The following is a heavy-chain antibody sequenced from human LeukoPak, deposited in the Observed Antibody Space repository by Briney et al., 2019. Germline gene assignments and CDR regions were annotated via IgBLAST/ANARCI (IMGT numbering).Heavy chain of an antibody. J-gene: IGHJ3*01. CDR2: INSDGSEG. CDR1: GFTFSSYS. V-gene: IGHV3-7*03. Sequence: PGGSLRLSCAAFGFTFSSYSMSWSRQAPGKGLEWVASINSDGSEGYYADVVKGRFTISRDNAKNSLYLQINSLRAEDTAVYYCARSSYSSSSSVWGQGTMVTVSS. CDR3: ARSSYSSSSSV. D-gene: IGHD6-6*01.